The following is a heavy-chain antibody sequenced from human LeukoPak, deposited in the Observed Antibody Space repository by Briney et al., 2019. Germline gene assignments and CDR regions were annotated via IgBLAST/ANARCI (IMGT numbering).Heavy chain of an antibody. V-gene: IGHV3-21*01. Sequence: GGSLRLSCAASGFTFSSYSMNWVRQAPGKGLEWVSSISSSSSYIYYADSVKGRFTISRDNAKNSPYLQMNSLRAEDTAVYYCARDRILTGLDYWGQGTLVTVSS. CDR2: ISSSSSYI. CDR3: ARDRILTGLDY. D-gene: IGHD3-9*01. CDR1: GFTFSSYS. J-gene: IGHJ4*02.